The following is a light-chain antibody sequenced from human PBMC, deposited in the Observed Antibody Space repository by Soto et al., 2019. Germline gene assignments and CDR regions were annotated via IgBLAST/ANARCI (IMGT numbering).Light chain of an antibody. CDR2: GAS. CDR1: QSVSSN. J-gene: IGKJ3*01. CDR3: QQYNNLPPKFT. Sequence: EIVMTQSPATLSVSPGERATLSCRASQSVSSNLAWYQQKPGQAPRLLIYGASTRATGIPARFSGSGSGTEFTLTISSLQSEDFAVYYCQQYNNLPPKFTFGPGTKVDIK. V-gene: IGKV3-15*01.